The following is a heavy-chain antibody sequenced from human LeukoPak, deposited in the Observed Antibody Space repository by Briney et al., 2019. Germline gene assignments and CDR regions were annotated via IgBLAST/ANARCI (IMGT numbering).Heavy chain of an antibody. J-gene: IGHJ4*02. Sequence: SVKVSCKASGGTFSSYAISWVRQAPGQGLEWMGRIIPILGIANYAQKFQGRVTITADKSTNTAYMELSSLRSEDTAVYYCAITISYFGAFDIWGQGTLVTVSS. D-gene: IGHD3-9*01. CDR3: AITISYFGAFDI. V-gene: IGHV1-69*04. CDR2: IIPILGIA. CDR1: GGTFSSYA.